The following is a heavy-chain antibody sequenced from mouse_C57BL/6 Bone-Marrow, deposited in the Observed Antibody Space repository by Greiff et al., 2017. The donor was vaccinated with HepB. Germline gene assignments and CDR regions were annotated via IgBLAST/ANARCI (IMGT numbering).Heavy chain of an antibody. J-gene: IGHJ3*01. V-gene: IGHV7-1*01. Sequence: EVMLVDSGGGLVQSGRSLRLSCATSGFTFSDFYMEWVRQAPGKGLEWIAASRNKANDYTTEYSASVKGRFIVSRDTSQSILYLQMNALRAEDTAIYYCARDSGAYWGQGTQVTVSA. CDR1: GFTFSDFY. CDR2: SRNKANDYTT. CDR3: ARDSGAY.